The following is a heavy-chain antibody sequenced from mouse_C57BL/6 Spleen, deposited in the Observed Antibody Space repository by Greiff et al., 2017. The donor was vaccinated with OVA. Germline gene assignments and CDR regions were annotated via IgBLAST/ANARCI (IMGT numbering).Heavy chain of an antibody. CDR1: GYTFTDYY. J-gene: IGHJ4*01. Sequence: VQLVESGAELVRPGASVKLSCKASGYTFTDYYINWVKQRPGQGLEWIARIYPGSGNTYYNEKFKGKATLTAEKSSSTAYMQLSSLTSEDSAVYFCARSGDSNLYAMDYWGQGTSVTVSS. CDR3: ARSGDSNLYAMDY. CDR2: IYPGSGNT. D-gene: IGHD2-5*01. V-gene: IGHV1-76*01.